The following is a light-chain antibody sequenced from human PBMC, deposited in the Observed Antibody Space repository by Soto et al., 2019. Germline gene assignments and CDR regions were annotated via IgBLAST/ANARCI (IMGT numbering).Light chain of an antibody. CDR1: QSVSNN. CDR2: GAS. CDR3: QQYNNWPRT. Sequence: EIVLTQSPGTLSLSPGERATLSCRASQSVSNNYLAWYQQKPGQAPRLLIYGASTRATGIPARFSGSGSGTEFTLTINSLQSEDFAVYYCQQYNNWPRTFGQGTKVE. V-gene: IGKV3-15*01. J-gene: IGKJ1*01.